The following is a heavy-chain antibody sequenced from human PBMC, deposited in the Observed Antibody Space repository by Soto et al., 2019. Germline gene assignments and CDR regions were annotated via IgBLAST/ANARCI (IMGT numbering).Heavy chain of an antibody. V-gene: IGHV4-30-4*02. Sequence: SETLSLTCTVSGGSISSDYYHWTWIRQSPERGLEWIGYIHHSGSILYNPSLKSRFTISVDTSKNQFSLNLSSVTAADTAIYYCTRANWYSEYWGQGTLVTVSS. D-gene: IGHD7-27*01. CDR3: TRANWYSEY. J-gene: IGHJ4*02. CDR1: GGSISSDYYH. CDR2: IHHSGSI.